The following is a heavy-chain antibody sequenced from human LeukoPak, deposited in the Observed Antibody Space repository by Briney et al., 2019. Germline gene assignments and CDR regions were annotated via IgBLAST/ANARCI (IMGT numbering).Heavy chain of an antibody. Sequence: GGSLRLSCAASGFTVSSNYMNWVRQAPGTGLEWVSVIYSGGTTYYADSVKGRFTISRDNSKNTLYLQMNSLRAEDTAVYYCARGLVGAYFDYWGQGTLVTVSS. CDR3: ARGLVGAYFDY. J-gene: IGHJ4*02. V-gene: IGHV3-53*01. D-gene: IGHD1-26*01. CDR1: GFTVSSNY. CDR2: IYSGGTT.